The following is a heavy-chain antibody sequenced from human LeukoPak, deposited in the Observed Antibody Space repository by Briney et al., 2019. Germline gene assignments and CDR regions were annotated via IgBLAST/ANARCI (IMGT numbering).Heavy chain of an antibody. CDR3: ARVLSSGDLGVDY. V-gene: IGHV3-48*03. J-gene: IGHJ4*02. Sequence: GGSLRLSCAASGFTSSSYEMNWVRQAPGKGLEWVSYISSSGSTIYYADSVKGRFTISRDNAKNSLYLQMNSLRAEDTAVYYCARVLSSGDLGVDYWGQGTLVTVSS. CDR2: ISSSGSTI. D-gene: IGHD2-15*01. CDR1: GFTSSSYE.